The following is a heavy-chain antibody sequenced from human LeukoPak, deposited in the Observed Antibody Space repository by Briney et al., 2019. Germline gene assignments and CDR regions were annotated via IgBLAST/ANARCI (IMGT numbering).Heavy chain of an antibody. CDR3: ARDLMT. J-gene: IGHJ4*02. CDR2: ITYSGST. V-gene: IGHV4-34*01. Sequence: PSETLSLTCAVYGGSFSGKYWTWIRQPPGKGPEWIGEITYSGSTYYEPSLKSRVTISVDTSKNQFSLKLNSVTAADTAMYYCARDLMTWGQGTLVAVSS. CDR1: GGSFSGKY.